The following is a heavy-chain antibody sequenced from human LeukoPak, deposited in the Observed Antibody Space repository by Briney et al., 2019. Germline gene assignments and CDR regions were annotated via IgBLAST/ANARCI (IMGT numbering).Heavy chain of an antibody. V-gene: IGHV3-7*04. Sequence: GGSLRLSCTASGFTFGDYAMTWVRQAPGKGLEWVANIKQDGNEKYYVDSVEGRFTISRDNAKNSLYLQMNSLRAEDTAVYYCAREYYYGSGSYYNGYWGQGTLVTVSS. CDR2: IKQDGNEK. J-gene: IGHJ4*02. CDR1: GFTFGDYA. CDR3: AREYYYGSGSYYNGY. D-gene: IGHD3-10*01.